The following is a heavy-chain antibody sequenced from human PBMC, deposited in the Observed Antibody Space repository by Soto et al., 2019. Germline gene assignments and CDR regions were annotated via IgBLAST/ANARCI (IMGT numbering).Heavy chain of an antibody. CDR3: ARERGPYYYDSSGYYFGS. CDR2: INAGNGNT. D-gene: IGHD3-22*01. V-gene: IGHV1-3*01. Sequence: ASVKVSCKASGYTFTGYYMHWVRQAPGQRLEWMGWINAGNGNTKYSQKFQGRVTITRDTSASTAYMELSSLRSEDTAVYYCARERGPYYYDSSGYYFGSWGQGTLVTVSS. J-gene: IGHJ4*02. CDR1: GYTFTGYY.